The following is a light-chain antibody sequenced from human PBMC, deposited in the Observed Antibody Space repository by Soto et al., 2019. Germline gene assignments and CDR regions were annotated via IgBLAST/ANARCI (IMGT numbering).Light chain of an antibody. V-gene: IGKV3-20*01. Sequence: ETVLTQSPGTLSLSPGERATLSCRASQSVSRNYLAWYQHKPGQAPRLLIYGASSRATAIPDRFIGSGSGTDFTLTIIRLEPEYFGVYYCQQYGRSPPSWTFGEGTKVEIK. J-gene: IGKJ1*01. CDR2: GAS. CDR3: QQYGRSPPSWT. CDR1: QSVSRNY.